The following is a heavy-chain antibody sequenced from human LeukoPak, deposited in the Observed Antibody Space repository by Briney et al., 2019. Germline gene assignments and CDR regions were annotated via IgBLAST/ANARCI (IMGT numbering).Heavy chain of an antibody. CDR2: INSDGSST. V-gene: IGHV3-74*01. CDR3: ARDGGYNYGYTGGYFDY. CDR1: GFTFSYYW. D-gene: IGHD5-18*01. J-gene: IGHJ4*02. Sequence: GGSLRLSCAASGFTFSYYWMHWVRQAPGKGLVWVSRINSDGSSTSYADSVKGRFTISRDNAKNTLYLQVNSLRAEDTAVYYCARDGGYNYGYTGGYFDYWGQGILVTVSS.